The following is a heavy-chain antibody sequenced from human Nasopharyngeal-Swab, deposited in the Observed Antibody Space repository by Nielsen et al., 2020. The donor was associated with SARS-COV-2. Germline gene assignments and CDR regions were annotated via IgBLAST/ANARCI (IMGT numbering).Heavy chain of an antibody. Sequence: WIRQPPGKGLEWVAVISYNGSNKYYADSVKGRFTISIDNSKNTLYLQMNSLSAEDTAVYYCARGGGSSSSAPFDYWGQGTLVTVSS. D-gene: IGHD6-6*01. CDR3: ARGGGSSSSAPFDY. J-gene: IGHJ4*02. V-gene: IGHV3-30-3*01. CDR2: ISYNGSNK.